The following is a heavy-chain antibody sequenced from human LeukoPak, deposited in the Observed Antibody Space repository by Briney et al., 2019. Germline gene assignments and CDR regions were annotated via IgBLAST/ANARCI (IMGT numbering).Heavy chain of an antibody. CDR2: INSASSTI. Sequence: PGGSLRLSCAAFGFTFNSFSMNWVRQALGKGLEWISYINSASSTIYYADSVKGRFTVSRDNANNLLFLQMNSLRADDTAVYYCARDKGESDYWGQGTLVTVSS. V-gene: IGHV3-48*04. J-gene: IGHJ4*02. CDR1: GFTFNSFS. CDR3: ARDKGESDY. D-gene: IGHD2-21*01.